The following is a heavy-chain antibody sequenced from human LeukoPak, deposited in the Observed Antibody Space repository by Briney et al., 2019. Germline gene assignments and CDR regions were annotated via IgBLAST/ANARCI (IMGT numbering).Heavy chain of an antibody. Sequence: GRSLRLSCAASGFAFSSYGMHWVRQAPGKGLEGVAVIWYDGSNKYYADSVKGRFTISRDNSKNTLYLQMNSLRAEDTAVYYCARHYCGSGSYYNGSDYWGQGTLVTVSS. J-gene: IGHJ4*02. CDR1: GFAFSSYG. CDR3: ARHYCGSGSYYNGSDY. V-gene: IGHV3-33*01. CDR2: IWYDGSNK. D-gene: IGHD3-10*01.